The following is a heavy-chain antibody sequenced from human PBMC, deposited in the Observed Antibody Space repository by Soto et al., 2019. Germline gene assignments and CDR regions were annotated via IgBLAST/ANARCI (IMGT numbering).Heavy chain of an antibody. CDR3: AHILGAGSGCYDYFDD. V-gene: IGHV2-5*02. D-gene: IGHD5-12*01. CDR1: GVSLTTTGVG. Sequence: QITLQESGPTLVKPTQTLTLTCTFSGVSLTTTGVGVGWISQPPGKALELLALIFWDDDKRDSPSLKSRLTITNDTSKNLLVLIMTNMDPVDTATYYCAHILGAGSGCYDYFDDWGQGTLVTVSS. CDR2: IFWDDDK. J-gene: IGHJ4*02.